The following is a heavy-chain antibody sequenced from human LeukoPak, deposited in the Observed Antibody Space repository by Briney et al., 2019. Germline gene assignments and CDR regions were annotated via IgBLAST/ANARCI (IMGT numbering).Heavy chain of an antibody. V-gene: IGHV3-30*18. CDR1: GFTFSSYG. D-gene: IGHD6-19*01. J-gene: IGHJ6*02. CDR2: ISYDGSNK. CDR3: AKDAQITGYSSGWYAYYYGMDV. Sequence: GGSLRLSCAASGFTFSSYGMHWVRQAPGKGLEWVAVISYDGSNKYYADSVKGRFTISRDNSKNTLYLQMNSLRAEDTAVYYCAKDAQITGYSSGWYAYYYGMDVWGQGTTVTVFS.